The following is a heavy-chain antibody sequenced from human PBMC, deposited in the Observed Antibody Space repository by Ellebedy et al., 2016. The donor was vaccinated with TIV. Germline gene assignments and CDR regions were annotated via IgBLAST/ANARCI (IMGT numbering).Heavy chain of an antibody. CDR3: ARATAGFDY. V-gene: IGHV3-13*01. Sequence: PGGSLRLSCAASGFTFSSYDMHWVRQGSGNGLEWVSSIGAAGDTYYAGLVKGRVAISRENAKNSLYLQLNNVRVGDTAVYYCARATAGFDYWGQGTLVTVSS. CDR2: IGAAGDT. CDR1: GFTFSSYD. D-gene: IGHD1-14*01. J-gene: IGHJ4*02.